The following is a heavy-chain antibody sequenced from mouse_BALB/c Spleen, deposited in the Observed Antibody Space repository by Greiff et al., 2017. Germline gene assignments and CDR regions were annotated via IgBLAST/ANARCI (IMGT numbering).Heavy chain of an antibody. CDR2: ISYSGST. CDR1: GYSITSDYA. J-gene: IGHJ2*01. Sequence: EVKLMESGPGLVKPSQSLSLTCTVTGYSITSDYAWNWIRQFPGNKLEWMGYISYSGSTSYNPSLKSRISITRDTSKNQFFLQLNSVTTEDTATYYCARLGGIHFDYWGQGTTLTVSS. V-gene: IGHV3-2*02. D-gene: IGHD1-1*02. CDR3: ARLGGIHFDY.